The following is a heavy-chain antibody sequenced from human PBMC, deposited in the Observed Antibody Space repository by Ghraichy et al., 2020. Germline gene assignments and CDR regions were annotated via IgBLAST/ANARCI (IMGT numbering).Heavy chain of an antibody. V-gene: IGHV3-30*02. CDR3: AKDIGVGYNYGSAIDY. Sequence: GGSLRLSCAASGFTFSSYGMHWVRQAPGKGLEWVAFIRYDGSYKYYADSVKGRFTISRDNSKNTLHLQMNSLRIEDTAVYYCAKDIGVGYNYGSAIDYWGQGTLVTVSS. CDR1: GFTFSSYG. J-gene: IGHJ4*02. D-gene: IGHD3-10*01. CDR2: IRYDGSYK.